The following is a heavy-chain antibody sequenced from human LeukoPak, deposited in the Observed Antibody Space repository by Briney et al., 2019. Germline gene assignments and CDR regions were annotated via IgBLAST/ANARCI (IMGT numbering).Heavy chain of an antibody. V-gene: IGHV3-30*04. CDR1: GFTFSSYA. CDR2: ISYDGSNK. CDR3: ASGYSGYDF. D-gene: IGHD5-12*01. J-gene: IGHJ4*02. Sequence: PGRSLRLSCAASGFTFSSYAMHWVRQAPGKGLEWGAVISYDGSNKYYADSVKGRFTISRENSKNTLYLQMNSLRAEDTAVYYCASGYSGYDFWGQGTLVTVSS.